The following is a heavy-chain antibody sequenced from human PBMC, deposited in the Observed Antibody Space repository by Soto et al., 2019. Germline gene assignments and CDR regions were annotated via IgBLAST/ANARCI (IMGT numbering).Heavy chain of an antibody. CDR3: ARESGGATATLGYYYFYMSV. D-gene: IGHD5-12*01. CDR2: INPNGGVT. V-gene: IGHV1-2*04. CDR1: GDSFNDYY. J-gene: IGHJ6*03. Sequence: QVQLVQSGAEVRKPGASVTVSCRSSGDSFNDYYIHWVRQAPGQGVEWMGWINPNGGVTKYAQKFQGWVSMTRDTSMRTVYRQLSRLRSDDTTVYYGARESGGATATLGYYYFYMSVWGTGTTVTVSS.